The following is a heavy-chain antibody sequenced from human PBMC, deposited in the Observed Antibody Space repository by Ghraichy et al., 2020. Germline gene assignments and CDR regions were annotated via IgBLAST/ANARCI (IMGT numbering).Heavy chain of an antibody. CDR1: GGSISGYH. CDR3: VRKNFGDYTFDY. V-gene: IGHV4-59*01. J-gene: IGHJ4*02. CDR2: IFYSGSS. D-gene: IGHD4-17*01. Sequence: ESLNISCTVSGGSISGYHWNWIRQPPGKGLEWIGYIFYSGSSNYNPSLKTRVSLSIDTSKNQFSLKLNSVTAADTAVYYCVRKNFGDYTFDYWGQGALVTVSS.